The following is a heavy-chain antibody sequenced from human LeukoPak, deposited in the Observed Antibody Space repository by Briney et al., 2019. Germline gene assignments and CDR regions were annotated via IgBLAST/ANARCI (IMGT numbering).Heavy chain of an antibody. CDR2: ISGSGGST. V-gene: IGHV3-23*01. Sequence: GGSLRLSCAASGFSFSSYAMSWVRQAPGKGLEWVSAISGSGGSTYYADSVKGRFTISRDNSKNALYLQMNSLRAEDTAVYYCAVDPVAGTNDFDYWGQGTLVTVSS. CDR1: GFSFSSYA. D-gene: IGHD6-19*01. CDR3: AVDPVAGTNDFDY. J-gene: IGHJ4*02.